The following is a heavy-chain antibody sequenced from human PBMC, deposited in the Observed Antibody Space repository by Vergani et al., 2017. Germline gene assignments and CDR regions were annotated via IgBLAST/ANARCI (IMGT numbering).Heavy chain of an antibody. CDR3: AIQVGSWRDAVAGPKYYFDY. D-gene: IGHD6-19*01. V-gene: IGHV5-51*01. Sequence: EVQLVQSGAEVKKPGESLKISCKGSGYSFTSYWIGWVRQMPGKGLEWMGIIYPGDSDTRYSPSFQGQVTISADKSISTAYLQWSSLKASDTAMYYCAIQVGSWRDAVAGPKYYFDYWGQGTLVTVSS. CDR1: GYSFTSYW. CDR2: IYPGDSDT. J-gene: IGHJ4*02.